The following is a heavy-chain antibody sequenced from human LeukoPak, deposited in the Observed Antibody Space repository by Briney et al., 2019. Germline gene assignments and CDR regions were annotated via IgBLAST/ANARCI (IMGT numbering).Heavy chain of an antibody. CDR3: VRNRGWLQFDN. V-gene: IGHV3-7*01. D-gene: IGHD5-24*01. CDR1: GFTFNGYW. J-gene: IGHJ4*02. CDR2: IKYDGIDK. Sequence: GGSLRLSCAASGFTFNGYWMSWVRQAPGKGLEWVAMIKYDGIDKQYLDSVKGRFTISRDNAKNSLYLEMNSLRAEDTAMYYCVRNRGWLQFDNWGQGTLVTVSS.